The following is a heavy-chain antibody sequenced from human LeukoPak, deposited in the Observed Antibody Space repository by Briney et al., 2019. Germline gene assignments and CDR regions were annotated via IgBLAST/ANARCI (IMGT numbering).Heavy chain of an antibody. V-gene: IGHV3-23*01. CDR1: GFTFSSYA. Sequence: GGSLRLSCAASGFTFSSYAMSWVRQAPGKGLEWVSTLSGSGGSTYYADSVKGRFTISRDNSKNTLYLQMNSLRAEDTAVYYCAKYSSGWPGIDYWGQGTLVTVSS. CDR2: LSGSGGST. CDR3: AKYSSGWPGIDY. D-gene: IGHD6-19*01. J-gene: IGHJ4*02.